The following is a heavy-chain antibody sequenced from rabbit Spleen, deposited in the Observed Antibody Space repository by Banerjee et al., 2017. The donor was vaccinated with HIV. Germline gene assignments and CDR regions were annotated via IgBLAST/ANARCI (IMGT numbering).Heavy chain of an antibody. V-gene: IGHV1S45*01. D-gene: IGHD1-1*01. CDR2: INAVTGKS. CDR3: ARNYVNAFDP. CDR1: GFSFSNKAV. Sequence: QEQLVESGGGLVKPGGTLTLTCTASGFSFSNKAVMCWVRQAPGKGLEWIACINAVTGKSVYASWVSGRFIMSRTSSTTVTLQMTSLTAADTATYFCARNYVNAFDPWGPGTLVTVS. J-gene: IGHJ2*01.